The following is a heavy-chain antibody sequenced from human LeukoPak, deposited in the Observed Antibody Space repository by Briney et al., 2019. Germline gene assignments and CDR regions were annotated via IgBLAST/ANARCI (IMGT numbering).Heavy chain of an antibody. V-gene: IGHV3-53*01. Sequence: GGSLRLSCAASGFTVSSNYMSWVRQAPGKGLEWVSVIYSGGSTYYADSVKGRFTISRDNSKNTLYLQMNSLRAEDTAVYYCARAYYYDTSGSIAPFDYWGQGTLVTVSS. CDR3: ARAYYYDTSGSIAPFDY. CDR2: IYSGGST. J-gene: IGHJ4*02. CDR1: GFTVSSNY. D-gene: IGHD3-22*01.